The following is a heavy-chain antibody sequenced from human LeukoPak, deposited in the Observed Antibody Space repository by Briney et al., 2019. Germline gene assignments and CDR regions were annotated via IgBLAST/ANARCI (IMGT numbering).Heavy chain of an antibody. J-gene: IGHJ4*02. Sequence: TSETLSLTCAVSGGPFSGYFWSWIRQSSGKGLEWIGEIHNSGTTNYNPSLNSRVTISEDTSKNQFYLNLSSVTAAHTAVYYCARRYYYNLGSFPFDFWGQGTLVTVSS. V-gene: IGHV4-34*01. CDR1: GGPFSGYF. D-gene: IGHD3-10*01. CDR3: ARRYYYNLGSFPFDF. CDR2: IHNSGTT.